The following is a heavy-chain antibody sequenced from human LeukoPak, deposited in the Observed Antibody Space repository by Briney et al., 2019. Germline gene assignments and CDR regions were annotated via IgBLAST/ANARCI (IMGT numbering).Heavy chain of an antibody. J-gene: IGHJ4*02. D-gene: IGHD2-2*01. CDR2: IYTSGST. CDR1: GGSISSYY. Sequence: PSETLSLTCTVSGGSISSYYWSWIRQPAGKGLEWIGRIYTSGSTNYNPSLKSRVTISVDKSKNQFSLKLSSVTAADTAVYYCARDSHYCSSTSCYLDYFDYWGRGTLVTVSS. V-gene: IGHV4-4*07. CDR3: ARDSHYCSSTSCYLDYFDY.